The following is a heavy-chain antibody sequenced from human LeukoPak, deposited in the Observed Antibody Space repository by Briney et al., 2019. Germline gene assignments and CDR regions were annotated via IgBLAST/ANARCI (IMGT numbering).Heavy chain of an antibody. Sequence: SETLSLTCTVSGGSISSSSYYWGWIRQPPGKGLEWIGSIYYSGRTYYNPSLKSRVTISVDTSKNQFSLKLSSVTAADTAVYYCARVGSDYDSSAYTDAFDIWGRGTMVTVSS. CDR3: ARVGSDYDSSAYTDAFDI. D-gene: IGHD3-22*01. CDR1: GGSISSSSYY. J-gene: IGHJ3*02. CDR2: IYYSGRT. V-gene: IGHV4-39*07.